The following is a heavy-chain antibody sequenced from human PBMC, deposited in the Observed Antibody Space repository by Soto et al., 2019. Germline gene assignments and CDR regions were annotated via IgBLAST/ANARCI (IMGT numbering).Heavy chain of an antibody. D-gene: IGHD1-26*01. J-gene: IGHJ4*02. CDR3: ASGSSSPFDY. CDR2: INHSGST. V-gene: IGHV4-34*01. Sequence: SETLSLTCAVYGGSFSGYYWSCIRQPPGKGLEWIGEINHSGSTNYNPSLKSRVTISVDTSKKQFSLKLSSVTAADTAVYYCASGSSSPFDYWGQGTMVTVSS. CDR1: GGSFSGYY.